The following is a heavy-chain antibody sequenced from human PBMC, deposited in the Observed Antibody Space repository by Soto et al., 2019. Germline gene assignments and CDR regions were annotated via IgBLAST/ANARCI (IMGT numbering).Heavy chain of an antibody. CDR2: ISSSSSYI. D-gene: IGHD1-26*01. V-gene: IGHV3-21*01. CDR1: GFTSSSYS. CDR3: ARAGRSGSYGLAFDI. Sequence: PVGSLRLSCAASGFTSSSYSMNWVRQAPGKGLEWVSSISSSSSYIYYADSVKGRFTISRDNAKNSLYLQMNSLRAEDTAVYYCARAGRSGSYGLAFDIWGQGTMVTVSS. J-gene: IGHJ3*02.